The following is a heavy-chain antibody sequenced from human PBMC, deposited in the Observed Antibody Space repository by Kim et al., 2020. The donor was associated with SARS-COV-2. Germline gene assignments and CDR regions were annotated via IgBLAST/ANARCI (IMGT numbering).Heavy chain of an antibody. D-gene: IGHD3-22*01. CDR2: IKQDGSEK. CDR1: GFTFSSYW. Sequence: GGSLRLSCAASGFTFSSYWMSWVRQAPGKGLEWVANIKQDGSEKYYVDSVKGRFTISRDNAKNSLYLQMNSLRAEDTAVYYCARDRAWNYDSSGYYFDVPKLVTADYWGQGTLVTVSS. V-gene: IGHV3-7*01. CDR3: ARDRAWNYDSSGYYFDVPKLVTADY. J-gene: IGHJ4*02.